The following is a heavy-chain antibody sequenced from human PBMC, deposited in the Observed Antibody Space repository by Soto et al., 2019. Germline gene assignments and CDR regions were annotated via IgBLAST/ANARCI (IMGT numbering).Heavy chain of an antibody. CDR3: AKDRNSWIQLYQFDY. Sequence: QVQLVESGGGVVQPGRSLRLSCAASGFTFSSYGMHWVRQAPGKGLEWVAVISYDGSNKYYADSVKGRFTISRDNSKNTLYLQMNSLRAEDTALYYCAKDRNSWIQLYQFDYWGQGTLVTVSS. V-gene: IGHV3-30*18. J-gene: IGHJ4*02. CDR2: ISYDGSNK. D-gene: IGHD5-18*01. CDR1: GFTFSSYG.